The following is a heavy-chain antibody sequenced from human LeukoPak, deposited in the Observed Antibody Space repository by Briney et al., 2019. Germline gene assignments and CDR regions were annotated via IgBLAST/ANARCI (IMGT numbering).Heavy chain of an antibody. J-gene: IGHJ6*02. Sequence: PGGSLRLSCAASGFTFSSYSMSWVRQAPGKGLEWVSSISSSSSYIYYADSVKGRFTISRDNAKNSLYLQMNSLRAEDTAVYYCARDRESYVWGSYRYNPYYYYGMDVWGQGTTVTVSS. D-gene: IGHD3-16*02. V-gene: IGHV3-21*01. CDR3: ARDRESYVWGSYRYNPYYYYGMDV. CDR1: GFTFSSYS. CDR2: ISSSSSYI.